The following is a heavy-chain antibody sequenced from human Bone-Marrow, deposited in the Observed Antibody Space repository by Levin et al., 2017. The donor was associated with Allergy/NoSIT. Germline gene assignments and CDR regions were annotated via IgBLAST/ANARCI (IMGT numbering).Heavy chain of an antibody. CDR1: GFTFSSYA. CDR2: ISGSGGST. J-gene: IGHJ4*02. Sequence: GESLKISCAASGFTFSSYAMSWVRQAPGKGLEWVSAISGSGGSTYYADSVKGRFTISRDNSKNTLYLQMNSLRAEDTAVYYCAKDRFLEWLLFINWGQGTLVTVSS. CDR3: AKDRFLEWLLFIN. V-gene: IGHV3-23*01. D-gene: IGHD3-3*01.